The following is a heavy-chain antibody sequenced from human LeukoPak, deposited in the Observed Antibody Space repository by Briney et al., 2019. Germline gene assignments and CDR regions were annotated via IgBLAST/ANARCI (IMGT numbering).Heavy chain of an antibody. J-gene: IGHJ4*02. CDR3: ARGDADYGNYYFDY. Sequence: SETLSLTCAVSGGSISSGGYSWSWIRQPPGKGLEWIGYIYHSGSTYYNPSLKSRVTISVDRSKNQFSLKPSSVTAADTAVYYCARGDADYGNYYFDYWGQGTLVTVSS. V-gene: IGHV4-30-2*01. CDR2: IYHSGST. CDR1: GGSISSGGYS. D-gene: IGHD4-17*01.